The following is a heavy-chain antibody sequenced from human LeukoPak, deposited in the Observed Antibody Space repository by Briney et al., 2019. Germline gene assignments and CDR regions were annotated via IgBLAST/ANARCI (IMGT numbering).Heavy chain of an antibody. Sequence: SETLSLTCTVSGGSISSYYWSWIRQPPGKGLEWIGYIYTSGSTNYNPSLKSRVTISVDTSKNQFSLKLSSVTAADTAVYYCARRGYDLWSGCHPEYWYFDLWGRGTLVTVSS. V-gene: IGHV4-4*09. J-gene: IGHJ2*01. CDR1: GGSISSYY. D-gene: IGHD3-3*01. CDR3: ARRGYDLWSGCHPEYWYFDL. CDR2: IYTSGST.